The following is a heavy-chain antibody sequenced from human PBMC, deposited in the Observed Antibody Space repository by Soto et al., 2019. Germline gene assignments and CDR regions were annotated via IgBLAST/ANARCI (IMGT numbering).Heavy chain of an antibody. CDR3: ARVRYTSPHFEIDHYGMDV. CDR2: INSDGSRR. CDR1: GFNFSSYW. Sequence: GGSLRLSCASSGFNFSSYWMHWVRQAPGKGLVWVSRINSDGSRRMYADSVKGRFTISRDNAKKTVYVQMNSLRAEDTAVYYCARVRYTSPHFEIDHYGMDVWGQGTTVTVSS. V-gene: IGHV3-74*03. J-gene: IGHJ6*02. D-gene: IGHD2-2*02.